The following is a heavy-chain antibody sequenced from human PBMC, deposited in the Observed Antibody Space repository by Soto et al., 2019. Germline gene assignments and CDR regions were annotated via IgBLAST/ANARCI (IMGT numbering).Heavy chain of an antibody. J-gene: IGHJ4*02. CDR1: GGSVSSGSYY. D-gene: IGHD2-21*01. CDR3: ARELGVVDY. V-gene: IGHV4-61*01. CDR2: IYYSGST. Sequence: QVQLQESGPGLVKPSETLSLTCTVSGGSVSSGSYYWSWIRQPPGKGLAWIGHIYYSGSTKYNPSLKSRVTISVDTPKNQFSLRLSSVTAADTAVYYCARELGVVDYWGQGTLVTVSS.